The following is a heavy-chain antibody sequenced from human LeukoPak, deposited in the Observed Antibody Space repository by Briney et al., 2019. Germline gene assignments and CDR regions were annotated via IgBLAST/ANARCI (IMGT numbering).Heavy chain of an antibody. CDR2: INEDGSEI. J-gene: IGHJ4*02. Sequence: PGGSLRLSCAASGFTFSRSWMTWVRQAPGKGLGWVASINEDGSEIHYVDSVKGRFTISRDNAEDSLYLQMNSLTVEDTAMHYCARAQTYGDSRLLLDYWGQGTLVTVSS. CDR1: GFTFSRSW. V-gene: IGHV3-7*01. CDR3: ARAQTYGDSRLLLDY. D-gene: IGHD4-17*01.